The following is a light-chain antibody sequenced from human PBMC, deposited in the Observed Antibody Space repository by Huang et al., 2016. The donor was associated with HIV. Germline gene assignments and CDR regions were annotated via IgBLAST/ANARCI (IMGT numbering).Light chain of an antibody. Sequence: EIVMTQSPATMSVSPGGRATLSCRASQSVRSNLAWYQNKPGQAPRLLIYGASTRATGIPARFSGSGSETEFTLTISSLQSEDFALYYCQQYNNWPRTFGQGTKVEIK. CDR1: QSVRSN. J-gene: IGKJ1*01. CDR2: GAS. CDR3: QQYNNWPRT. V-gene: IGKV3-15*01.